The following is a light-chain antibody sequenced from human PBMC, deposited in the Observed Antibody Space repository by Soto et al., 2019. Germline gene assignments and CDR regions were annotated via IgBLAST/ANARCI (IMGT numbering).Light chain of an antibody. CDR3: QQYFSAPLT. V-gene: IGKV4-1*01. Sequence: DIVMTQSPDSLAVSLGARATINCKSSQSILSSSNTKNYFAWYQQRPGQPPKLLIYWASTRQSGVPDRISGSGSGADFTLTISSLQAEDVAVYYCQQYFSAPLTFGGGTKVEIK. CDR2: WAS. J-gene: IGKJ4*01. CDR1: QSILSSSNTKNY.